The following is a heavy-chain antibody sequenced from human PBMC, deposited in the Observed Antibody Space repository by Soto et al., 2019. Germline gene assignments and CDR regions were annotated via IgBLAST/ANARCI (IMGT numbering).Heavy chain of an antibody. CDR1: GITFSSYG. J-gene: IGHJ4*02. CDR2: ISFDGSKE. D-gene: IGHD4-4*01. CDR3: TKDREVEMTTPGYFFDY. Sequence: QLVESGGGVVQPGRSLRLSCAASGITFSSYGMFWVRQAPGKGLEWVAVISFDGSKEYYADSVKGRFSISRDNSKNTLFVQMNSLRPEDTAVYFCTKDREVEMTTPGYFFDYWGQGTLVTVSS. V-gene: IGHV3-30*18.